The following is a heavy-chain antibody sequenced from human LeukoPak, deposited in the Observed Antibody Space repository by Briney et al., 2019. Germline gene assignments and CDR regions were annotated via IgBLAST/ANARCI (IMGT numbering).Heavy chain of an antibody. V-gene: IGHV4-59*01. Sequence: SETLSLTCSVSGDSISTYHCNWIRKPPGKGLEWIAFMQSSGNSNYNPSLKSRVTMFVDTSKNQFVLNLRSVTAADTAVYYCARDKRHSYGRYFDHWGQGMLVTVSS. J-gene: IGHJ4*02. CDR1: GDSISTYH. CDR3: ARDKRHSYGRYFDH. D-gene: IGHD5-18*01. CDR2: MQSSGNS.